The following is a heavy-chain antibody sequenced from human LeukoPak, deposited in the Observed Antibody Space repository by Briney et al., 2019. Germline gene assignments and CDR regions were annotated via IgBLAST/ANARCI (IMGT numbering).Heavy chain of an antibody. CDR1: GFTFSSYE. D-gene: IGHD3-10*01. V-gene: IGHV3-48*03. J-gene: IGHJ4*02. CDR2: ISSSGSTI. CDR3: ARDGFGELPLGY. Sequence: PGGSLRLSCAATGFTFSSYEMNWVRQAPGKGLEWVSYISSSGSTIYYADSVKGRFTISRDNAKNSLYLQMNSLRAEDTAVYYCARDGFGELPLGYWGQGTLVTVSS.